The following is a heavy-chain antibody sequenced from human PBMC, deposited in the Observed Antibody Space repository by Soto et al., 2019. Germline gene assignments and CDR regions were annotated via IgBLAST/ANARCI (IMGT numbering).Heavy chain of an antibody. CDR1: GFPFSSYA. D-gene: IGHD3-22*01. CDR2: ISGSGGST. CDR3: AKDYFSSGYYYGFDY. V-gene: IGHV3-23*01. Sequence: EVQLLESGGGLVQPGGSLRLSCAASGFPFSSYAMIWVRQAPGKGLEWVSAISGSGGSTYYADSVKGRFTISRDNSKNTLYLQMNSLRAADTAVYYCAKDYFSSGYYYGFDYWGQGTLVTVSS. J-gene: IGHJ4*02.